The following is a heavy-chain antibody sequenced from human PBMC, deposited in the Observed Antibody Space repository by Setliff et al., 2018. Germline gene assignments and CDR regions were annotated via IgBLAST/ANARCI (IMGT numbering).Heavy chain of an antibody. Sequence: GASVKVSRKASGGTFSSYAISWVRQAPGQGLEWMGRIIPIFGTANYAQKFQGRVTITADKSTSTAYMELSSLRSEDTAVYYCARELPRTIFGVVSPTPDAFDIWGQGTMVTVSS. V-gene: IGHV1-69*06. CDR3: ARELPRTIFGVVSPTPDAFDI. CDR1: GGTFSSYA. D-gene: IGHD3-3*01. CDR2: IIPIFGTA. J-gene: IGHJ3*02.